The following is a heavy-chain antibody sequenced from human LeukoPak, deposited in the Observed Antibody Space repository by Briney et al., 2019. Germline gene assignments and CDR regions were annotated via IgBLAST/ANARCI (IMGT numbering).Heavy chain of an antibody. D-gene: IGHD3-22*01. J-gene: IGHJ4*02. CDR2: ISSSSSTI. CDR3: ASGYYDSSGYPLVDY. Sequence: PGGSLRLSCAVSGFTFSSYSMNWVRQAPGKGLEWVSYISSSSSTIYYADSVKGRFTISRDNAKNSLYLQMNSLRAEDTAVYYCASGYYDSSGYPLVDYWGQGTLVTVSS. CDR1: GFTFSSYS. V-gene: IGHV3-48*01.